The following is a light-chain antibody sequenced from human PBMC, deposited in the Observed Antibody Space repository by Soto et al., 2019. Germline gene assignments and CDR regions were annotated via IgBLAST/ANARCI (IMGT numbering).Light chain of an antibody. CDR3: QNYYSAPVT. Sequence: DIQMTQSPSSLSAFLGDRVTITCRASQGISAYLVWYQQKPGQVPKLLIYAASTLQSGVPPRFSGTGSGTDFTLTISSLQPEDVATYYCQNYYSAPVTFGPGTKVDIK. CDR2: AAS. J-gene: IGKJ3*01. V-gene: IGKV1-27*01. CDR1: QGISAY.